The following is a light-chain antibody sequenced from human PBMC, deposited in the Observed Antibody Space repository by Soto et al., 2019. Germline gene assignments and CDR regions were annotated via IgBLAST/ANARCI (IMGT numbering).Light chain of an antibody. Sequence: EIVLTQSPATLSVSPGDRATLSCRASQSISSDLAWFQQKPGQAPRFLIHDASTRATGIPARFSGSGSETEFTLTISSLQSEDFAIYYCRQYNNWPLTFGGGTKVEIK. CDR1: QSISSD. CDR2: DAS. CDR3: RQYNNWPLT. J-gene: IGKJ4*01. V-gene: IGKV3-15*01.